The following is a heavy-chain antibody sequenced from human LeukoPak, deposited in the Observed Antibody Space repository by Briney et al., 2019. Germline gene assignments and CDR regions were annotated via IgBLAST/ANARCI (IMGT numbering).Heavy chain of an antibody. Sequence: PGGSLRLSCAASGFTFSSYSMTWVRQAPGKGLEWVSSISSSSSYIYYADSVKGRFTISRDNAKNSLYLQMNSLRAEDTAVYYCARVDSGYDYIYYWGQGTLVTVSS. CDR2: ISSSSSYI. D-gene: IGHD5-12*01. CDR3: ARVDSGYDYIYY. V-gene: IGHV3-21*01. J-gene: IGHJ4*02. CDR1: GFTFSSYS.